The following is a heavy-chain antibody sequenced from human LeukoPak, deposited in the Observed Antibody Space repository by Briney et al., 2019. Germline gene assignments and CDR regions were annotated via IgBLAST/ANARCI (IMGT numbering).Heavy chain of an antibody. D-gene: IGHD2-2*01. V-gene: IGHV1-69*13. Sequence: SVKVSCKASGGTFISYAIIWVRQAPGQGLEWRGGIIPIFGTANYAQKFQGRVTITADESTSTAYMELSSLRSEDTAVYYCARDLYCSSTSCLEYFQHWGQGTLVTVSS. CDR1: GGTFISYA. CDR2: IIPIFGTA. CDR3: ARDLYCSSTSCLEYFQH. J-gene: IGHJ1*01.